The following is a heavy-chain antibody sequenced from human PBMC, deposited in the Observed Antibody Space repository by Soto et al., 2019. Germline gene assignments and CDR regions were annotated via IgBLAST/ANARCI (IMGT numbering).Heavy chain of an antibody. V-gene: IGHV3-23*01. Sequence: PGGSLRLSCAASGFTFSNSAMSWVRQAPGKGLEWVSVISGSGDFTFYGDSVKGRFTISRDNARNSLYLQMNSLRAEDTAMYYCTDGGAYWGQGTVVTVSS. CDR3: TDGGAY. J-gene: IGHJ4*02. CDR2: ISGSGDFT. CDR1: GFTFSNSA. D-gene: IGHD2-21*01.